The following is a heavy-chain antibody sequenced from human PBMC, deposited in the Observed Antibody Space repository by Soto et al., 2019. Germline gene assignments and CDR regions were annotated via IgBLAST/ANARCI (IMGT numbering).Heavy chain of an antibody. CDR1: VFTLSDHY. Sequence: PGWSLRLSCAASVFTLSDHYLDWVRQAPGQGLEWVARNKNKAQSDTIEFVASVKGRFTISRDNSKNSLYLQMNSLKTEDTAVYYCTCWIAARCSWGQGSLVTVSS. J-gene: IGHJ4*02. CDR3: TCWIAARCS. D-gene: IGHD6-6*01. CDR2: NKNKAQSDTI. V-gene: IGHV3-72*01.